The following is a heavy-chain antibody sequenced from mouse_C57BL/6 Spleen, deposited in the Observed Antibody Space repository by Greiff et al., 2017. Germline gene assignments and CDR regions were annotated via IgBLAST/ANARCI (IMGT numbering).Heavy chain of an antibody. CDR3: ARTANWDYFDY. Sequence: EVKLVESEGGLVQPGSSMKLSCTASGFTFSDYYMAWVRQVPEKGLEWVANINYDGSSTYYLDSLKSRFIISRDNAKNILYLQMSSLKSEDTATXYCARTANWDYFDYWGQGTTLTVSS. J-gene: IGHJ2*01. V-gene: IGHV5-16*01. D-gene: IGHD4-1*01. CDR2: INYDGSST. CDR1: GFTFSDYY.